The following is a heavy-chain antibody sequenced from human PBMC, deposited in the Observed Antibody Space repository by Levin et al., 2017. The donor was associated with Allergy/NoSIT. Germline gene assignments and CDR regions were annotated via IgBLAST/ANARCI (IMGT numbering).Heavy chain of an antibody. J-gene: IGHJ3*02. CDR3: ARDRWSYGPLDAFDI. CDR1: GFTFSDYY. Sequence: PGGSLRLSCAASGFTFSDYYMSWIRQAPGKGLEWVSYISSSGSTIYYADSVKGRFTISRDNAKNSLYLQMNSLRAEDTAVYYCARDRWSYGPLDAFDIWGQGTMVTVSS. D-gene: IGHD4-23*01. V-gene: IGHV3-11*01. CDR2: ISSSGSTI.